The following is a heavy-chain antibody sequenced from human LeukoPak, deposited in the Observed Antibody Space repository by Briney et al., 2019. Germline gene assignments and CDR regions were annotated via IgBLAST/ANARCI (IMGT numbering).Heavy chain of an antibody. D-gene: IGHD6-13*01. CDR3: ARAEYSSSWYPILRH. V-gene: IGHV4-59*02. Sequence: SETLSLTCTVSGGSVNSYYWSWIRQPPGKGLEWLGYIDYSGNTNYSPSLQSRVTISVDTSKNQFSLKLSSVTAADTAVYYCARAEYSSSWYPILRHWGQGTLVTVSS. CDR1: GGSVNSYY. J-gene: IGHJ1*01. CDR2: IDYSGNT.